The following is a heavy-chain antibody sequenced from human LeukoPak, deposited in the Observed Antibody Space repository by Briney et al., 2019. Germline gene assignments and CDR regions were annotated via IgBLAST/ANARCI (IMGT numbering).Heavy chain of an antibody. CDR3: AKEGGLLWDYFDY. J-gene: IGHJ4*02. CDR1: GFTFSSYG. Sequence: GGSLRLSCAASGFTFSSYGRHWVRQAPGKGLEWVAFIRYDGSNKYYADSVKGRFTISRDNSKNTLYLQMNSLRAEDTAVYYCAKEGGLLWDYFDYWGQGTLVTVSS. CDR2: IRYDGSNK. V-gene: IGHV3-30*02. D-gene: IGHD3-16*01.